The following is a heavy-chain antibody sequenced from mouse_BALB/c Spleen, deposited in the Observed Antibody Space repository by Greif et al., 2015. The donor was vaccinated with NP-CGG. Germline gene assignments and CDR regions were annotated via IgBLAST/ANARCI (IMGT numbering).Heavy chain of an antibody. D-gene: IGHD1-3*01. CDR3: TNSYYAMDY. CDR2: ISSGGSYT. CDR1: GFTFSSYT. Sequence: EVKLQESGGGLVKPGGSLKLSCAASGFTFSSYTMSWVRQTPEKRLEWVATISSGGSYTYYPDSVKGRFTISRDNAKNTLYLQMSSLKSEDTAMYYCTNSYYAMDYWGQGTSVTVSS. J-gene: IGHJ4*01. V-gene: IGHV5-6-4*01.